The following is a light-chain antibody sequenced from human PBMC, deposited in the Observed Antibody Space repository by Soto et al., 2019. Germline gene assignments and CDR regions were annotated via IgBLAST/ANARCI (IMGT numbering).Light chain of an antibody. CDR3: GTWDSSLSAGFYV. CDR1: SSNIGNNY. CDR2: DNN. V-gene: IGLV1-51*01. Sequence: QSVLTQPPSVYAAPGQKVTISCSGSSSNIGNNYVSWYQQLPGTAPKLLIYDNNKRPSGIPDRFSGSKSGTSATLGITGLQTGDEADYYCGTWDSSLSAGFYVFGTGTKVTVL. J-gene: IGLJ1*01.